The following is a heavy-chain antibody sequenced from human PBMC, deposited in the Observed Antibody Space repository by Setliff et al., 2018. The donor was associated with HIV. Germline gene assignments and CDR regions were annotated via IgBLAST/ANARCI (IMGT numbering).Heavy chain of an antibody. CDR2: IYPDDSDA. CDR1: GSNFRTRW. Sequence: PGESLKISCKVSGSNFRTRWIGWVRQTPEKGLEWMGNIYPDDSDAEYNPSFEGHVTMSVDKSITTVYLQWTSLKSSDTAMYYCARHLIPGDPRYSSSWYYWGQGTLVTVSS. V-gene: IGHV5-51*01. D-gene: IGHD6-13*01. J-gene: IGHJ4*02. CDR3: ARHLIPGDPRYSSSWYY.